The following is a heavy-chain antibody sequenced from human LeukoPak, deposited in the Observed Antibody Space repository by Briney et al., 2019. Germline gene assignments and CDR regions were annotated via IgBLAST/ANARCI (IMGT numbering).Heavy chain of an antibody. V-gene: IGHV3-23*01. D-gene: IGHD3-9*01. CDR1: GFTFSSYA. Sequence: GGSLRLSCAASGFTFSSYAMSWVRQAPGKGLEWVSAISGSGGSTYYADSVKGRFTISRDNSKNTLYLQMNSLRAEDTAVYYCANGLRYLDWLPQSNDAFDIWGQGTMVTVSS. J-gene: IGHJ3*02. CDR2: ISGSGGST. CDR3: ANGLRYLDWLPQSNDAFDI.